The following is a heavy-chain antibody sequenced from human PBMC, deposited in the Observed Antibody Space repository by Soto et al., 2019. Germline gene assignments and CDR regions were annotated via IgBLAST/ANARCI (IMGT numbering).Heavy chain of an antibody. CDR3: ARGLKTYYYDSSGYYFNRFVLDD. D-gene: IGHD3-22*01. Sequence: SETLSLTCAVYGGSFSGYYWSWIRQPPGKGLEWIGEINHSGSTNYNPSLKSRVTISVDTSKNQFSLKLSSVTAADTAVYYCARGLKTYYYDSSGYYFNRFVLDDWGQGTLVTVSS. CDR1: GGSFSGYY. J-gene: IGHJ4*02. V-gene: IGHV4-34*01. CDR2: INHSGST.